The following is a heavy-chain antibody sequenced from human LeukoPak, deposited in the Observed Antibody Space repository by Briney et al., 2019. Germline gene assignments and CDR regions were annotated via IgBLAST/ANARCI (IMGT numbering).Heavy chain of an antibody. CDR1: GGSISSYY. Sequence: SETLSLTCTVSGGSISSYYWSWIRQPPGKGLEWIGYIYYSGSTNYNPSLKSRVTISVDTSKNQFSLKLSSVTAADTAVYYRAMVIAAAGTDYYYMDVWGKGTTVTVSS. CDR2: IYYSGST. J-gene: IGHJ6*03. D-gene: IGHD6-13*01. CDR3: AMVIAAAGTDYYYMDV. V-gene: IGHV4-59*01.